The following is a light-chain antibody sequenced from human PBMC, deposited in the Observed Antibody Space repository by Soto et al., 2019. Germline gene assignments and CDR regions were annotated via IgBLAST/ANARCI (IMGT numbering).Light chain of an antibody. CDR3: QQYNNRPWT. J-gene: IGKJ1*01. V-gene: IGKV3-15*01. CDR2: GAS. Sequence: EIVMTQSPATLSVSPGERATLSCRASQNVNDNLAWYQQKPGQAPRLLIYGASTRATSIPGSFSGSGSGTEFTLTISSLQSEELAVYYCQQYNNRPWTFGQGTKVDIK. CDR1: QNVNDN.